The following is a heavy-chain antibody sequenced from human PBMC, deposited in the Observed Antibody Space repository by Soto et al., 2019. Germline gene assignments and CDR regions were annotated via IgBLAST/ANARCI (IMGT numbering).Heavy chain of an antibody. CDR3: ARENTIFGVVSLYFDF. V-gene: IGHV4-30-4*01. D-gene: IGHD3-3*01. J-gene: IGHJ4*02. Sequence: QVQLQASGPGLVEPSQTLSLTCTVSGGSIGSSDSSWNWNRRPPGKGLEWIGHIYSSGSTYYNPSLRSRISMSMDMSKDQFSLKLTSVTAADAAVYYCARENTIFGVVSLYFDFWGPGSLVTVSS. CDR2: IYSSGST. CDR1: GGSIGSSDSS.